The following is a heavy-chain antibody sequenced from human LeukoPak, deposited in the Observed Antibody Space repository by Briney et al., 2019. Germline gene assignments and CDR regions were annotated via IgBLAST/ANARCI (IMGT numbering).Heavy chain of an antibody. Sequence: SETLSLTCAVSGGSISSSNWWSWVRQPPGKGLEWIGEIYHSGSTYYNPSLKSRVTISVDTSKNQFSLKLSSVTAADTAVYYCARNWNWNVDIWGQGTMVTVSS. CDR1: GGSISSSNW. V-gene: IGHV4-4*02. CDR2: IYHSGST. D-gene: IGHD1-7*01. CDR3: ARNWNWNVDI. J-gene: IGHJ3*02.